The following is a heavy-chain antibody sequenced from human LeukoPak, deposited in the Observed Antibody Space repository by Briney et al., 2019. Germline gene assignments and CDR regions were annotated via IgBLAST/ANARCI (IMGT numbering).Heavy chain of an antibody. CDR2: VNPQGSGT. D-gene: IGHD6-19*01. Sequence: TGESLRLSCAASGFTFSSYWMHWVRQGPGKGLVGVSRVNPQGSGTTYTDSVKGRFTVSRDNAKDALHLQMDNLRAEDTAVYYCARARWSSTGWFLGYWGQGTLVTVSS. V-gene: IGHV3-74*03. CDR3: ARARWSSTGWFLGY. J-gene: IGHJ4*02. CDR1: GFTFSSYW.